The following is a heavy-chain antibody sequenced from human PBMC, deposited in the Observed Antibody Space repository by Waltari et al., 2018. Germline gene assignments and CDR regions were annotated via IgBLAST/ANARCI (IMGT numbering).Heavy chain of an antibody. CDR2: INPNSGGT. V-gene: IGHV1-2*06. CDR3: ARGPGVMEWLGWFDP. CDR1: GYTFTGYY. Sequence: LVQSGAEVKKPGASVKVSCKASGYTFTGYYMHWVRQAPGQGLEWMGRINPNSGGTNYAQKFQGRVTMTRDTSISTAYMELSRLRSDDTAVYYCARGPGVMEWLGWFDPWGQGTLVTVSS. D-gene: IGHD3-3*01. J-gene: IGHJ5*02.